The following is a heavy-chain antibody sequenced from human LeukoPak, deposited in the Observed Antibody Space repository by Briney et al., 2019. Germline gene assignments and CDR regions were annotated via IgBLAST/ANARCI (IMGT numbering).Heavy chain of an antibody. CDR3: ARIAPRTYCSGSSCHPYYYGMDV. CDR2: IYYSGST. V-gene: IGHV4-59*01. Sequence: SETLSLTCTVSGGSISSYYWSWIRQPPGKGLEWIGYIYYSGSTNYNPSLKSRVTISVDTSKNQFSLKLSSVTAADTAVYYCARIAPRTYCSGSSCHPYYYGMDVWGQGTTVTVSS. D-gene: IGHD2-15*01. CDR1: GGSISSYY. J-gene: IGHJ6*02.